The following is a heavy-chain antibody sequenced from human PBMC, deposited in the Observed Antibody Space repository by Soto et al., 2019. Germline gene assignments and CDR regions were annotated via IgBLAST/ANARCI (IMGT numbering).Heavy chain of an antibody. Sequence: PSETLSLTCGVSGGSISSYYWNWIRQPPGKGLEWIGFIYYDGSTNYNPSLMGRVTISVDTSKNEFSLRLSSVTAADTAVYYCARLAVANTGWVEPWGQGTLVTVSS. J-gene: IGHJ5*02. CDR3: ARLAVANTGWVEP. V-gene: IGHV4-59*01. D-gene: IGHD6-19*01. CDR2: IYYDGST. CDR1: GGSISSYY.